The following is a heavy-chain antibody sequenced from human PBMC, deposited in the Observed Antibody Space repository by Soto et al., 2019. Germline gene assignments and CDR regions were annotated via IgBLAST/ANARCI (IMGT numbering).Heavy chain of an antibody. J-gene: IGHJ6*02. Sequence: QVQLQESGPGLVRPSETLSLTCAVSDDSASSYKWSWIRQPPGRRLEWIGYIDSNGGTSYNPSLQSRVTLSVDTSTKQFSLKLSSVTAADTAVYYCVRQGFGRIHGLVDVWGQGTTVTVSS. V-gene: IGHV4-59*08. D-gene: IGHD3-10*01. CDR1: DDSASSYK. CDR3: VRQGFGRIHGLVDV. CDR2: IDSNGGT.